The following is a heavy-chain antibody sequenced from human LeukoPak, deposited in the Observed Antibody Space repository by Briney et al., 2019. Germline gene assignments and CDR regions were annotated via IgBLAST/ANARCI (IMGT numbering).Heavy chain of an antibody. CDR1: GFTFSSYW. CDR3: ARETQLWLRATDY. Sequence: QTGGSLRLSCAASGFTFSSYWMHWVRHAPGKGLVWVSRINSDGSSTSYADSVKGRFTISRDNAKNTLYLQMNSLRAEDTAVYYCARETQLWLRATDYWGQGTLVTVSS. V-gene: IGHV3-74*01. CDR2: INSDGSST. D-gene: IGHD5-18*01. J-gene: IGHJ4*02.